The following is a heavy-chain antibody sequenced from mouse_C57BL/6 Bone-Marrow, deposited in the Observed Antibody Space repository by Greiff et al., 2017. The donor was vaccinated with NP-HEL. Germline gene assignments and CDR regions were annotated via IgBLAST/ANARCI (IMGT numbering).Heavy chain of an antibody. CDR2: IFPGSGST. CDR3: AREKLRRGRPYYFDY. V-gene: IGHV1-75*01. J-gene: IGHJ2*01. CDR1: GYTFTDYY. Sequence: VHLVESGPELVKPGASVKISCKASGYTFTDYYINWVKQRPGQGLEWIGWIFPGSGSTYYNEKFKGKATLTVDKSSSTAYMLLSSLTSEDSAVYFCAREKLRRGRPYYFDYWGQGTTLTVSS. D-gene: IGHD2-12*01.